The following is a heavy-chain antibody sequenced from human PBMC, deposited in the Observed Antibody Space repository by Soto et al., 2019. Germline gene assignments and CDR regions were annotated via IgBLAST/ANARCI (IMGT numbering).Heavy chain of an antibody. CDR1: GFTFSSYW. CDR3: ARATPPSISWFDP. J-gene: IGHJ5*02. Sequence: GGSLRLSCAASGFTFSSYWMSWVRQAPGKGLEWVANIKQDGSEKYYVDSVKGRFTISRDNAKNSLYLQMNSLRAEDTAVYYCARATPPSISWFDPWGQGTLVTVSS. D-gene: IGHD2-15*01. CDR2: IKQDGSEK. V-gene: IGHV3-7*05.